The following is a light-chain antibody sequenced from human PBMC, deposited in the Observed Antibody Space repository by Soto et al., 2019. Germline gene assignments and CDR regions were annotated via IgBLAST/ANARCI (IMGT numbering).Light chain of an antibody. Sequence: QSALTQSASVSGSPGQSITISCSGTSSDVGGYNYVSWYQEHPGKAPKLMIYEVNNRPSGVSHRFSGSKSGNTASLTISGLQAEDEADYYCASYRRTGTLVFGGGTKLTVL. J-gene: IGLJ3*02. CDR1: SSDVGGYNY. CDR2: EVN. CDR3: ASYRRTGTLV. V-gene: IGLV2-14*01.